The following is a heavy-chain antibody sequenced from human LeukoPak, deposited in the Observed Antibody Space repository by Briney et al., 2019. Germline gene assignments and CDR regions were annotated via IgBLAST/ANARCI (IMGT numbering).Heavy chain of an antibody. Sequence: EGSLRLSCAASGFTFSSYAMHWVRQAPGKGLEWVAVISYDGSNKYYADSVKGRFTISRDNARNSLYLQMDNLRAEDTGVYYCARDFYDGFALDYWGQGTLVTVSS. V-gene: IGHV3-30*04. D-gene: IGHD2/OR15-2a*01. CDR1: GFTFSSYA. CDR2: ISYDGSNK. CDR3: ARDFYDGFALDY. J-gene: IGHJ4*02.